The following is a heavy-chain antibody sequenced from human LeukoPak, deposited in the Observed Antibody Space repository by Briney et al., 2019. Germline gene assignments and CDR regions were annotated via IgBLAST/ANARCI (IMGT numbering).Heavy chain of an antibody. CDR2: INHSGST. V-gene: IGHV4-34*01. CDR1: GGSFSGYY. CDR3: ARGRRGSSWNFDY. J-gene: IGHJ4*02. Sequence: SETLSLTCAVYGGSFSGYYWSWIRQPPGKGLEWIGEINHSGSTNYNPSLKSRVTISVDTSKNQFSLKLNSVTAADTAVCYCARGRRGSSWNFDYWGQGTLVTVSS. D-gene: IGHD6-13*01.